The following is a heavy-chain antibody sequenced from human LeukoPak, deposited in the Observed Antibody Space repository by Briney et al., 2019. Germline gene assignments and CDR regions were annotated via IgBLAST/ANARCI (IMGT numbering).Heavy chain of an antibody. D-gene: IGHD6-19*01. J-gene: IGHJ4*02. CDR1: GFTFSSYA. V-gene: IGHV3-30*04. CDR2: ISYDGSNK. CDR3: ARDHRRLGHFDY. Sequence: GGSLRLSCAASGFTFSSYAMHWVRQAPGKGLEWVAVISYDGSNKYYADSVKGRFTISRDNSKNTLYLQMNSLRAEDTAVHYCARDHRRLGHFDYWGQGTLVTVSS.